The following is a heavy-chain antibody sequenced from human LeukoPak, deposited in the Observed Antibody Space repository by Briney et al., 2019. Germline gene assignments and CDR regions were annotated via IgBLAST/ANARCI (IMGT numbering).Heavy chain of an antibody. D-gene: IGHD4-23*01. J-gene: IGHJ2*01. CDR2: IIPIFGTA. CDR1: GGTFSSYA. V-gene: IGHV1-69*13. CDR3: ARDDGGNSVEWYFDL. Sequence: SVKVSCKASGGTFSSYAISWVRQAPGQGLEWMGGIIPIFGTANYAQKFQGRVTITADESTSTAYMELSSLRSEDTAVYYCARDDGGNSVEWYFDLWGRGTLVTVSS.